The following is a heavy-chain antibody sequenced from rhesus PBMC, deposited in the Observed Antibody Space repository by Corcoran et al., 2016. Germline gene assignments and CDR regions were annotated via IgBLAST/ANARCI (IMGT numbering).Heavy chain of an antibody. V-gene: IGHV4-99*02. CDR1: GGSISGYY. Sequence: QVKLQQWGEGLVKPSETLSLTCAVYGGSISGYYWGWIRQPPGKGLEYIGYIIGSSGSTYYNPSLRSRVTISKDTSKNQFSRRLNSVTAADTAVYYCAKDPAMAYWGQGVLVTVSS. D-gene: IGHD2-2*01. CDR2: IIGSSGST. CDR3: AKDPAMAY. J-gene: IGHJ4*01.